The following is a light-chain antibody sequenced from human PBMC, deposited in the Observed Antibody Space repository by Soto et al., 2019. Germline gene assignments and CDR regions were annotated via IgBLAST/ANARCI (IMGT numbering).Light chain of an antibody. CDR2: SAS. V-gene: IGKV1-39*01. CDR3: QHSYSTPWT. J-gene: IGKJ1*01. CDR1: QSISSY. Sequence: DIQMTQSPSSLSASVGDRVTISCRASQSISSYLNWYQHKPGKAPKLLIYSASSLQSGVPSRFSGSGSGTDFTLTISSLQTEDFATYYCQHSYSTPWTVGQGTKVEIK.